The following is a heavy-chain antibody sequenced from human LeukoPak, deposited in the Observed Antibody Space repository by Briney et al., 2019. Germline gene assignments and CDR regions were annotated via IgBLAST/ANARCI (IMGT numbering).Heavy chain of an antibody. Sequence: PGGSLRLSCAASGFTFSSYSMNWVRQAPGKGLEWVSSISSSSSYIYFADSVKGRFTISRDNAKNSLYLQMNSLRAEDTAVYYCARVRDSSGYNAFGIWGQGTMVTVSS. CDR2: ISSSSSYI. J-gene: IGHJ3*02. V-gene: IGHV3-21*01. D-gene: IGHD3-22*01. CDR1: GFTFSSYS. CDR3: ARVRDSSGYNAFGI.